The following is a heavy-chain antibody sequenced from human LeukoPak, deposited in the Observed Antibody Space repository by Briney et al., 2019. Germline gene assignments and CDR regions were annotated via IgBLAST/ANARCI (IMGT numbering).Heavy chain of an antibody. CDR1: GFTFGDYA. V-gene: IGHV3-49*03. CDR2: IRSKAYGGTT. CDR3: TRAHTLISSYGMDV. J-gene: IGHJ6*02. Sequence: QAGGSLRLSCTASGFTFGDYAMSWFRQAPGKGLEWVGFIRSKAYGGTTEYAASVKGRFTISRDDSKSIAYLQMNSLKTEDTAVYYCTRAHTLISSYGMDVWGQGTTVTVSS. D-gene: IGHD2-2*02.